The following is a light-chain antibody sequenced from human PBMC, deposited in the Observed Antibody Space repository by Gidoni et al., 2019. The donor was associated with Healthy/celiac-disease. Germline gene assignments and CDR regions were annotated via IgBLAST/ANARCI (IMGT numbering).Light chain of an antibody. J-gene: IGKJ1*01. CDR1: QGLSNY. CDR3: QKYNSAPWT. Sequence: DIQMTQSPSSLSASVGDRVTITCRASQGLSNYLAWYQQKPGKVPKLLIYSASTLQSGVPSRFSGSGSGTDFTLTISSLQPEDVATYYCQKYNSAPWTFXQXTKVEIK. CDR2: SAS. V-gene: IGKV1-27*01.